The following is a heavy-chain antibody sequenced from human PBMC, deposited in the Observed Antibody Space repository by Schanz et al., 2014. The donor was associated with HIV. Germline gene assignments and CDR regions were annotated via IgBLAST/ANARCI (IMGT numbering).Heavy chain of an antibody. CDR2: ISGGGAGT. Sequence: EVQLLESGGGLVQPGGSLRLSCAASGFTFSSYAMSWVRQAPGKGLEWVSAISGGGAGTYYADSVKGRLTISRDNSKNTLYLQMNSLRAEDTAVYYCAREREESLAYYYYGMDVWGQGTAVTVSS. D-gene: IGHD1-26*01. CDR3: AREREESLAYYYYGMDV. CDR1: GFTFSSYA. V-gene: IGHV3-23*01. J-gene: IGHJ6*02.